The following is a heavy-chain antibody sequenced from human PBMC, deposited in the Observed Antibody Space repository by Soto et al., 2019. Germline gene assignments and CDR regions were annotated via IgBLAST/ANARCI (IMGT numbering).Heavy chain of an antibody. J-gene: IGHJ4*02. V-gene: IGHV3-23*01. CDR2: ISCSGGST. Sequence: GGSLRLSCAASGFSFSNYAMSWVRQAPGKGLKWVSAISCSGGSTYYADSVKGRFTISRDNSGNTLYLQMNNLRAEDTAIYYCAKDATHDGQWLNCFDYWGQGTLVTVS. CDR1: GFSFSNYA. CDR3: AKDATHDGQWLNCFDY. D-gene: IGHD6-19*01.